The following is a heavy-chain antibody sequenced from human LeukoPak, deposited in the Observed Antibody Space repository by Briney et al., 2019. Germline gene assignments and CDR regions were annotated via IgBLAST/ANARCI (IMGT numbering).Heavy chain of an antibody. V-gene: IGHV4-59*01. CDR3: ARGTVTTYFDY. D-gene: IGHD4-17*01. Sequence: SETLSLTCTVSGVSISSYYWSWIRQPPGKGLEWIGYIYHSGSTNNNPSLKSRVTISVGTSKNQFSLRLSSVTAADTAVYYCARGTVTTYFDYWGQGTLVTVSS. CDR1: GVSISSYY. J-gene: IGHJ4*02. CDR2: IYHSGST.